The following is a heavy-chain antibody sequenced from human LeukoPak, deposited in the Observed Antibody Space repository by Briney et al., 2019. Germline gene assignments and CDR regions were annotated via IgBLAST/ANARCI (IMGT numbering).Heavy chain of an antibody. V-gene: IGHV1-69*13. Sequence: GASVKVSCKASGGTFSSYAISWVRQAPGQGLEWMGGIIPIFGTANYAQKFQGRVTITADESTSTAHMELSSLRSEDTAVYYCARGLEWFGEFYYGMDVWGKGTTVTVSS. CDR1: GGTFSSYA. CDR2: IIPIFGTA. CDR3: ARGLEWFGEFYYGMDV. D-gene: IGHD3-10*01. J-gene: IGHJ6*04.